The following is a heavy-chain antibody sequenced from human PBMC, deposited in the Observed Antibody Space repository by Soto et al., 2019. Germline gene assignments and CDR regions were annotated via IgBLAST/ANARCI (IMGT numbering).Heavy chain of an antibody. D-gene: IGHD1-1*01. CDR2: INPNNGAT. Sequence: QVQLVQSGAEVKKPGASVKVSCKAPRYIFTAYFMHWVRQAPGQGLEWMGWINPNNGATYYGLSFQGRVTMTRDTSISTAYIELSSLRSDDTAVYYCASHDPGARFDPWGQGTLVIVSS. CDR3: ASHDPGARFDP. V-gene: IGHV1-2*02. CDR1: RYIFTAYF. J-gene: IGHJ5*02.